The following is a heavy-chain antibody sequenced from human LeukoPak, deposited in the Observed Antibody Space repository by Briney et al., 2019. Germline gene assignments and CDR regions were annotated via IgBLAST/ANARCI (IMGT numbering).Heavy chain of an antibody. J-gene: IGHJ4*02. V-gene: IGHV3-21*01. CDR3: TRAVAADDFSPGY. CDR1: GFTFSSYS. Sequence: PGGSLRLSCAASGFTFSSYSMNWVRQAPGKGLEWVSCISSTSRYIYYADSVKGRFTISRDNAKNSVYLQINSLRAEDTAVYYCTRAVAADDFSPGYWGQGTLVTVSS. CDR2: ISSTSRYI. D-gene: IGHD3/OR15-3a*01.